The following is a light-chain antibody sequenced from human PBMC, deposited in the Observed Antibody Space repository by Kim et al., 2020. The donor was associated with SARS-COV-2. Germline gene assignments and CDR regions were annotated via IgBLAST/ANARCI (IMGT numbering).Light chain of an antibody. Sequence: SYELTQPSSVSVSPGQTASIICSGDKLGDKYASWYQQKPGQSPVVVIYQGKNRPSGIPERFSGSSSGNTATLTISETQAMDEADYYCQAWDSNTVVFGGGTQLTVL. CDR3: QAWDSNTVV. V-gene: IGLV3-1*01. CDR1: KLGDKY. J-gene: IGLJ2*01. CDR2: QGK.